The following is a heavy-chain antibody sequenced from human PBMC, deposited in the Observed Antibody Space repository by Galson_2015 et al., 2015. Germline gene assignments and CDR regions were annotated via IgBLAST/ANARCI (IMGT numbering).Heavy chain of an antibody. Sequence: CAISGDSVSSHSGAWNWIRQSPSRGLEWLGRTYYRSKWYSDYAVSVKGRIAIDADTSKNQFSLQLTSVTPEDSAVYYCAGAPRYSSAYYYFAYWGQGTLVTVS. V-gene: IGHV6-1*01. CDR2: TYYRSKWYS. J-gene: IGHJ4*02. D-gene: IGHD6-19*01. CDR1: GDSVSSHSGA. CDR3: AGAPRYSSAYYYFAY.